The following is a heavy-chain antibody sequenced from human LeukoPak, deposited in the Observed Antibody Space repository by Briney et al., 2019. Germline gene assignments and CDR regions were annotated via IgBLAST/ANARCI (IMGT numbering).Heavy chain of an antibody. Sequence: ASVRVSCKASGYTFTDYYLHWLRQAPGQGLEWMWWMHPNSGGTNYAQNFQGRVTMTTDTSITTAYMELSSLTIDDTAVYYCARIQYYDGAHYYDDQWGERTLVTVSS. CDR3: ARIQYYDGAHYYDDQ. J-gene: IGHJ4*02. CDR2: MHPNSGGT. CDR1: GYTFTDYY. D-gene: IGHD3-22*01. V-gene: IGHV1-2*02.